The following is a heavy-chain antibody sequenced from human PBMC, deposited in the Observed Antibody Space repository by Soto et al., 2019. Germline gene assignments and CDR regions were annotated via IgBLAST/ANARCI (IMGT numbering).Heavy chain of an antibody. V-gene: IGHV3-30*18. CDR3: AKDAQHTPYSSSWYSWNDVIYYYYYGMDV. CDR1: GFTFSSYG. Sequence: PGGSLRLSCAASGFTFSSYGMHWVRQAPGKGLEWVAVISYDGSNKYYADSVKGRFTISRDNSKNTLYLQMNSLRAEDTAVYYCAKDAQHTPYSSSWYSWNDVIYYYYYGMDVWGQGTMVTVSS. D-gene: IGHD6-13*01. J-gene: IGHJ6*02. CDR2: ISYDGSNK.